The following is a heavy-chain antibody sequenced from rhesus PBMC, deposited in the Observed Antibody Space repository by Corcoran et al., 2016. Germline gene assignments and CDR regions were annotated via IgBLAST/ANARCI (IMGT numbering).Heavy chain of an antibody. D-gene: IGHD3-3*01. J-gene: IGHJ4*01. CDR2: ISGSSGNH. V-gene: IGHV4-65*01. CDR1: GVSISSSNW. Sequence: QVQLQESGPGLVKPSETLSLTCAVSGVSISSSNWWSWIRQPPGKGLEWIGYISGSSGNHYTNPSLKGRVTISTDTSKNQFSLKLSSVTAADTAVYYCARVRVYNSWTGYYSSLYERWGQGVLVTVSS. CDR3: ARVRVYNSWTGYYSSLYER.